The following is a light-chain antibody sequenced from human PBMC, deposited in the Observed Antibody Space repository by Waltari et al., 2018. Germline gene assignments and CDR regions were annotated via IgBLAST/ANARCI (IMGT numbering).Light chain of an antibody. J-gene: IGKJ5*01. Sequence: ETVMTRSPATLSLSPGDRATLSCRASQSVSNNLAWYQQKPGQAPTILIYGASTRATGIPARFSGGGSGTEFTLTISSLQSEDFAVYYCQQYNNWPPITFGQGTRLEMK. CDR2: GAS. CDR3: QQYNNWPPIT. V-gene: IGKV3-15*01. CDR1: QSVSNN.